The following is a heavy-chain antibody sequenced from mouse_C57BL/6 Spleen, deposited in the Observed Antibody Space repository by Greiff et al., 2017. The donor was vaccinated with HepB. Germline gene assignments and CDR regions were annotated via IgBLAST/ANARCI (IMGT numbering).Heavy chain of an antibody. V-gene: IGHV1-64*01. D-gene: IGHD2-2*01. J-gene: IGHJ1*03. CDR1: GYTFTSYW. Sequence: QVQLQQPGAELVKPGASVKLSCKASGYTFTSYWMHWVKQRPGQGLEWIGMIHPNSGSTNYNEKFKSKATLTVDKSSSTAYMQLSSLTSEDSAVYYCASKGPLYYGYDADFDVWGTGTTVTVSS. CDR2: IHPNSGST. CDR3: ASKGPLYYGYDADFDV.